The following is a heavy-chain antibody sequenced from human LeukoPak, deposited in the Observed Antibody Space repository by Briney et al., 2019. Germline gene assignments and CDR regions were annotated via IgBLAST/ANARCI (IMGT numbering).Heavy chain of an antibody. CDR1: GFTFNSYV. V-gene: IGHV3-30*03. J-gene: IGHJ4*02. CDR2: IGGDGGER. Sequence: GGSLRLSCAGSGFTFNSYVMHWVRQAPGKGPEWVALIGGDGGERYYGESVKGRFTISRDNSKNTLYVQMNSLRPEDTAIYYCARARGDSRPASRYFEYWGQGVPVTVSS. CDR3: ARARGDSRPASRYFEY. D-gene: IGHD2-2*01.